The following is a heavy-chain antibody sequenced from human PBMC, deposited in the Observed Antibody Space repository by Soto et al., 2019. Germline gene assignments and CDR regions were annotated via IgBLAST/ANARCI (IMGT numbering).Heavy chain of an antibody. J-gene: IGHJ5*02. CDR2: IDRSGST. Sequence: SETLSLTCSVSGDSITTSSYYWAWIRQSPGKGLEWIGSIDRSGSTYYNAALKRRVTVFVDTSKNQFSLKLTSATAADTSLYYCSRRAPEGFDPWGQGTQVTVSS. CDR1: GDSITTSSYY. CDR3: SRRAPEGFDP. V-gene: IGHV4-39*01.